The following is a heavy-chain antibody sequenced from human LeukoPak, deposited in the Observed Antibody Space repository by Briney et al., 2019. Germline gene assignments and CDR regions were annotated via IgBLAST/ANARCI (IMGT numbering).Heavy chain of an antibody. D-gene: IGHD2-15*01. Sequence: SETLSLTCAVYGGSFSGYYWSWIRQPPGKGLEWIGEINHSGSTNYNPSLKSRVTISVDTSKNQFSLKLSSVTAADTAVYYCARRSSCSGGSCYSISCWGQGTLVTVSS. V-gene: IGHV4-34*01. CDR1: GGSFSGYY. CDR2: INHSGST. CDR3: ARRSSCSGGSCYSISC. J-gene: IGHJ4*02.